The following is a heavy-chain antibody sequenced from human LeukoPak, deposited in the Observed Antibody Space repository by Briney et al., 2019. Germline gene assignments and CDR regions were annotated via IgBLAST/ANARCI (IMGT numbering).Heavy chain of an antibody. J-gene: IGHJ4*02. Sequence: PSETLSLTCTVYGDSISSYYWSWIRQPAGKGLEWIGRMYSSGTTHYSPSLKSRITMSVDTSKNQFSLRLSSVTAADTAVDYCAREGGSYRSFDYWGQGTLVTVSS. D-gene: IGHD1-26*01. V-gene: IGHV4-4*07. CDR2: MYSSGTT. CDR1: GDSISSYY. CDR3: AREGGSYRSFDY.